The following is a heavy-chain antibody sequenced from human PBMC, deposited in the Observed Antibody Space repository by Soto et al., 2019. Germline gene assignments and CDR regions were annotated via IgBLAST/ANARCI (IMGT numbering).Heavy chain of an antibody. CDR3: AIALGGGPNYVH. D-gene: IGHD3-16*01. Sequence: ASVKVSCKASGYTFTSYYMHWVRQAPGQGLEWMGIINPSGGSTSYAQKFQGRVTMIRDTSTSTVYMGLSSLRSEDTAVYYCAIALGGGPNYVHWGQGTLVTVSS. CDR2: INPSGGST. J-gene: IGHJ4*02. V-gene: IGHV1-46*01. CDR1: GYTFTSYY.